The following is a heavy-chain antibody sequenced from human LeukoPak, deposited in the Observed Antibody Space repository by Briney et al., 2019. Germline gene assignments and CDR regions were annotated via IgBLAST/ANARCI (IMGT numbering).Heavy chain of an antibody. J-gene: IGHJ6*02. V-gene: IGHV1-46*01. CDR1: GYTFTSYY. CDR2: INPSGGST. CDR3: AKMRRYCSSTSCSFGHYYYYYGMDV. D-gene: IGHD2-2*01. Sequence: ASVKVSCKASGYTFTSYYMHWVRQAPGQGLEWMGIINPSGGSTSYAQKFQGRVTMTRDTSTSTVYMELSSLRSEDTAVYYCAKMRRYCSSTSCSFGHYYYYYGMDVWGQGTTVTVSS.